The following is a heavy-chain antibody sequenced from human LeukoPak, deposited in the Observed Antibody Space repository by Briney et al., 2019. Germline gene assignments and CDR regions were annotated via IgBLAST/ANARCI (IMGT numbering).Heavy chain of an antibody. V-gene: IGHV4-39*01. CDR3: ARRIITGPRTAYYYYYYYMDV. D-gene: IGHD1-20*01. CDR1: GGSISSSSYY. J-gene: IGHJ6*03. Sequence: SETLSLTCTVSGGSISSSSYYWCWIRQPPGKGLEWIGSIYYSGSTYYNPSLKSRVTISVDTSKNQFSLKLSSVTAADTAVYYCARRIITGPRTAYYYYYYYMDVWGKGTTVTVSS. CDR2: IYYSGST.